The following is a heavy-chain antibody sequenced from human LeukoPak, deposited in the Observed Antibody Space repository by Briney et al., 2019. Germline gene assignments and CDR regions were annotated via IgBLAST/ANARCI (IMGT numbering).Heavy chain of an antibody. Sequence: PSETLSLTCAVYGGSFSGYYWSWIRQPPGKGLEWIGEINHSGSTNYNPPLKSRVTISVDTSKNQFSLKLSSVTAADTAVYYCAAGEAFDIWGQGTMVTVSS. CDR1: GGSFSGYY. CDR2: INHSGST. J-gene: IGHJ3*02. CDR3: AAGEAFDI. V-gene: IGHV4-34*01. D-gene: IGHD1-14*01.